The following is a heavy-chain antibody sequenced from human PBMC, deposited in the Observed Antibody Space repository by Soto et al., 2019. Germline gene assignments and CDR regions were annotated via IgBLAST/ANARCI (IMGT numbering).Heavy chain of an antibody. Sequence: ASVKVSCKASGYTFTSYYMHWVLQAPGQGLEWMGIINPSGGSTSYAQKFQGRVTMTRDTSTSTVYMELSSLRSEDTAVYYCARDNDITGTLPEFDYWGQGTLVTVSS. J-gene: IGHJ4*02. V-gene: IGHV1-46*01. CDR1: GYTFTSYY. D-gene: IGHD1-20*01. CDR2: INPSGGST. CDR3: ARDNDITGTLPEFDY.